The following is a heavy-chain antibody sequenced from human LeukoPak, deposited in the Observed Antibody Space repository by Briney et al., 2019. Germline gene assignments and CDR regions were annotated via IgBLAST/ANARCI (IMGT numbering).Heavy chain of an antibody. CDR1: GLTFDIYS. D-gene: IGHD1-14*01. CDR3: KGLQAAGHLAHDN. Sequence: GGSLRLSCEASGLTFDIYSMSWVRQAPGKGLDWVADISNSGGITMYADSVKGRFTISRDNSKNTVYLQMNSLRAEDTAVYCSKGLQAAGHLAHDNWGQGALVTVSS. CDR2: ISNSGGIT. V-gene: IGHV3-23*01. J-gene: IGHJ4*02.